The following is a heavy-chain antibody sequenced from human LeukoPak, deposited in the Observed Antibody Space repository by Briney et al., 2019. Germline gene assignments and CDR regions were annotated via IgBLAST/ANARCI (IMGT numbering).Heavy chain of an antibody. CDR1: GFTFSSYA. J-gene: IGHJ4*02. D-gene: IGHD5-18*01. V-gene: IGHV3-23*01. Sequence: GGSLRPSCAASGFTFSSYAMSWVSQAPGKGLEWVSGISGSGGSSYYADSVKGRFTISRDNSKNTLYLQMNSLRAEDTAVYYCAKGDLYSYGSVDYWGQGTLVTVSS. CDR3: AKGDLYSYGSVDY. CDR2: ISGSGGSS.